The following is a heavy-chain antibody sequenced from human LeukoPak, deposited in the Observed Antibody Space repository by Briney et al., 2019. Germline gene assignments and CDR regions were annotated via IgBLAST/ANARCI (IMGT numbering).Heavy chain of an antibody. Sequence: ASVKVSCKASGGTFSSYAISWVRQAPGQGLEWMGGIIPIFGTANYAQKFQGRVTITADESTSTAYMELSSLRPEDTAVYYCARRRGLLAANRNWFDPWGQGTLVTVSS. J-gene: IGHJ5*02. CDR2: IIPIFGTA. CDR3: ARRRGLLAANRNWFDP. D-gene: IGHD6-13*01. V-gene: IGHV1-69*01. CDR1: GGTFSSYA.